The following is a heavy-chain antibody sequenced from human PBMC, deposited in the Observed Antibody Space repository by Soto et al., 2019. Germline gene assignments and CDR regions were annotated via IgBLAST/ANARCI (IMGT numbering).Heavy chain of an antibody. CDR3: AMGDSDCGGGQDYVDY. CDR1: GASLSRGDYY. V-gene: IGHV4-30-4*01. CDR2: IYHSGRT. Sequence: QVQLQESGPGLVKPSQTLSLTCTVSGASLSRGDYYWRSIRQPPGKRLEWIGYIYHSGRTYYYPALNSRVTRSGDTSKTQCSRKLSSVTAACTAVYYCAMGDSDCGGGQDYVDYWGQGTLVTVSS. D-gene: IGHD4-17*01. J-gene: IGHJ4*02.